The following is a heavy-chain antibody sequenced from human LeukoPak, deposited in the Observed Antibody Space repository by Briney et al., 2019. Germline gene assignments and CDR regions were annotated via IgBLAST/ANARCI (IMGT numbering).Heavy chain of an antibody. V-gene: IGHV4-39*01. J-gene: IGHJ4*02. D-gene: IGHD4-17*01. CDR1: GGSISSTGYY. CDR2: IYYSGST. Sequence: SETLSLTCTVSGGSISSTGYYWGWIRQPPGRGLEWIGSIYYSGSTYYNPSLKSRVTISVDTSKNQFSLKLYSVTAADTSVYYCARQYGPIDYWGQGTLVTVSS. CDR3: ARQYGPIDY.